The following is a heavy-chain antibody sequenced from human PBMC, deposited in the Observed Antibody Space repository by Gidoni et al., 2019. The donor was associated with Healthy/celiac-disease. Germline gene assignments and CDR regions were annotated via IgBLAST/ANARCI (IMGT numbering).Heavy chain of an antibody. J-gene: IGHJ6*02. Sequence: EVQLVQSGAEVKKPGESLKISCKGSGYSFTSYWIGWVRQMHGKGLEWMGIIYPGDSDTRYSPSFQGQVTISADKSISTAYLQWSSLKASDTAMYYCARQKGVVVVPAAISGGDYYYYYGMDVWGQGTTVTVSS. V-gene: IGHV5-51*01. CDR3: ARQKGVVVVPAAISGGDYYYYYGMDV. D-gene: IGHD2-2*02. CDR1: GYSFTSYW. CDR2: IYPGDSDT.